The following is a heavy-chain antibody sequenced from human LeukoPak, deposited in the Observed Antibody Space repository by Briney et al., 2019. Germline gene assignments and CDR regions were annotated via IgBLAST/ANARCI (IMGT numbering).Heavy chain of an antibody. Sequence: GGSLRLSCAASGFTFSSYAMHWVRQAPGKGLEWVANIKQDGSEKYYVDSVKGRFTISRDNAKNSLYLQMNSLRAEDTAVYYCAKTKASPTYFDYWGQGTLVTVSS. CDR1: GFTFSSYA. CDR2: IKQDGSEK. D-gene: IGHD1/OR15-1a*01. CDR3: AKTKASPTYFDY. V-gene: IGHV3-7*03. J-gene: IGHJ4*02.